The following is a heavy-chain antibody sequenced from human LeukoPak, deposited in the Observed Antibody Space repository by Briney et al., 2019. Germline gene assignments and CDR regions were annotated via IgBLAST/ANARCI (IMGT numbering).Heavy chain of an antibody. CDR2: IYTSGST. CDR3: ARGVGFDY. J-gene: IGHJ4*02. CDR1: GGSFSGYY. D-gene: IGHD1-26*01. V-gene: IGHV4-4*09. Sequence: SETLSLTCAVYGGSFSGYYWSWIRQPPGKGLEWIGYIYTSGSTNYNPSLKSRVTISVDTSKNQFSLKLSSVTAADTAVYYCARGVGFDYWGQGTLVTVSS.